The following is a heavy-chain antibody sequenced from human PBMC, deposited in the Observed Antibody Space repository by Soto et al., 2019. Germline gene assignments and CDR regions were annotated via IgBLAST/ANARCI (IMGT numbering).Heavy chain of an antibody. D-gene: IGHD6-6*01. CDR3: ARSIAVPSSHIDH. J-gene: IGHJ4*02. V-gene: IGHV4-59*01. Sequence: QVQLQESGPGLVKPSETLSLTCRVSGGSMCGYYWSWIRQAPGKGLEWIGYVYYTGSTTYNPSLQSRVTISVDTSNKQFSLSLMLATAADTAVYFCARSIAVPSSHIDHWGQGIRVTVSS. CDR2: VYYTGST. CDR1: GGSMCGYY.